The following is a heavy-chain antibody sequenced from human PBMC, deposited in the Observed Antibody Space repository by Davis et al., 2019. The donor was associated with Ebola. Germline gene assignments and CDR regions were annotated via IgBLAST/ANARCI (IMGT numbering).Heavy chain of an antibody. J-gene: IGHJ3*02. CDR3: ARSDSNYVSPFDI. CDR1: GYGFADYW. D-gene: IGHD4-11*01. CDR2: IYAGDSDT. V-gene: IGHV5-51*01. Sequence: GESLKISCKGSGYGFADYWIAWVRQTPGKGLEWMGIIYAGDSDTRYSPSFEGQVTISADKSISTAYLHWSSLKASDTAMYYCARSDSNYVSPFDIWGQGTMVTVSS.